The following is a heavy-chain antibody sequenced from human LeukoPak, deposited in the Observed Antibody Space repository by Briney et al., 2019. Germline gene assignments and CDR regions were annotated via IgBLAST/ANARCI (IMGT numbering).Heavy chain of an antibody. CDR2: IYYSGTT. Sequence: SETLSLTCTVSGGSISSSSYYWGWIRQPPGKGLEWIGSIYYSGTTYYNPSLKSRVTISVDTSKNQFSLKLSSVTAAATAVYYCARDPGYCSGSSCYGLGPEGYWGQGTLVTVSS. J-gene: IGHJ4*02. V-gene: IGHV4-39*02. D-gene: IGHD2-15*01. CDR1: GGSISSSSYY. CDR3: ARDPGYCSGSSCYGLGPEGY.